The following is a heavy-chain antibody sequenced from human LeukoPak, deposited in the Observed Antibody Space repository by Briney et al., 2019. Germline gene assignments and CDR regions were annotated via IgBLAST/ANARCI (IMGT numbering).Heavy chain of an antibody. V-gene: IGHV3-7*01. CDR2: IKQEGSEK. CDR3: ATGEIPGGY. CDR1: GFTFSNHW. Sequence: PGGSLRLSCAASGFTFSNHWMSWVRQAPGKGLEWVANIKQEGSEKYYVDSVKGRFTISRDNAKNSLYLQMNNLRVEDTAVYFCATGEIPGGYWGQGTLVTVSS. J-gene: IGHJ4*02. D-gene: IGHD3-16*01.